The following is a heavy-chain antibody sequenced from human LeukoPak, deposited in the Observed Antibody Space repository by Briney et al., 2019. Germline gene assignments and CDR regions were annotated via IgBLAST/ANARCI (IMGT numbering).Heavy chain of an antibody. D-gene: IGHD6-13*01. CDR3: ARGARIAAAGMGY. J-gene: IGHJ4*02. V-gene: IGHV4-34*01. CDR1: GGSFSGYY. CDR2: INRSGST. Sequence: PSETLSLTCAVYGGSFSGYYWSWIRQPPGKGLEWIGEINRSGSTNYNPSLKSRATISVDTSKNQFSLRLSSVTAADTAVYYCARGARIAAAGMGYWGQGSLVTVSS.